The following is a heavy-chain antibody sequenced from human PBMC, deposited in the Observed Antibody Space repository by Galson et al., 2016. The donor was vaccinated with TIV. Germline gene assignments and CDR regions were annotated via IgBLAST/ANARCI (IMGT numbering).Heavy chain of an antibody. V-gene: IGHV4-39*01. J-gene: IGHJ5*02. CDR1: GGSISSSHYY. Sequence: SETLSLTCTVSGGSISSSHYYWGWLRQSPGRGLEWIGNIYYSGNTYYNPSLKSRVTIFIDTSKNQLSLKLSSVTAADTAVYYCARLIVVIPAAKLSNWFDPWGQGTLVTVSS. CDR2: IYYSGNT. CDR3: ARLIVVIPAAKLSNWFDP. D-gene: IGHD2-2*01.